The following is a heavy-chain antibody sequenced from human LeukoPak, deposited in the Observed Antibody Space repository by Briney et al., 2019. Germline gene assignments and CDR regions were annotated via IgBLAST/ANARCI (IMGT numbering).Heavy chain of an antibody. J-gene: IGHJ5*02. CDR1: GITFSDYY. CDR3: ASAYPYGDYETS. D-gene: IGHD4-17*01. CDR2: ISGSSSYT. Sequence: PGGSLRLSCAASGITFSDYYMSWIRQAPGKGLEWVSYISGSSSYTNYADSVKGRFTISRDTAKNSLYLQMNSLRAEDTAVYYCASAYPYGDYETSWGQGTLVTVSS. V-gene: IGHV3-11*06.